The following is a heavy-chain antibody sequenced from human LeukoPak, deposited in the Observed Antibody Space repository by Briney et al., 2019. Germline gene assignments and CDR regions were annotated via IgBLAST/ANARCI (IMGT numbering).Heavy chain of an antibody. D-gene: IGHD5-24*01. Sequence: GRSLRLSCAASGFTFINAWMSWVRQAPGKGLEWVGRITSNTDGGTTDYAAPVQGRVTISRDDSKNTLYLQMNSLKTEDTAVYYCTTGWLGRIPIADYWGQGTLVTVSS. CDR2: ITSNTDGGTT. V-gene: IGHV3-15*01. CDR3: TTGWLGRIPIADY. CDR1: GFTFINAW. J-gene: IGHJ4*02.